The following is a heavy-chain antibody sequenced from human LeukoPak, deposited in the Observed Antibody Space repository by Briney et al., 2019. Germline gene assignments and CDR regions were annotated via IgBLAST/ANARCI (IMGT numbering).Heavy chain of an antibody. V-gene: IGHV3-66*01. D-gene: IGHD5-24*01. J-gene: IGHJ3*02. CDR3: ARASRQFQDAFDI. CDR1: GITVSSNY. CDR2: IYSGGTT. Sequence: GGSLRLSCAASGITVSSNYMSWVRQAPGTGLEWVSAIYSGGTTDSVDSVKGRFTISRDDSKNTLYLQMNSLRAEDTAVYYCARASRQFQDAFDIWGQGTMVTVSS.